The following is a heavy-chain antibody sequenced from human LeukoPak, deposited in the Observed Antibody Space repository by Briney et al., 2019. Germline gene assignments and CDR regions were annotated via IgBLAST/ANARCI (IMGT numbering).Heavy chain of an antibody. CDR1: GGSISSYY. Sequence: PSETLSLTCTVSGGSISSYYWGWIRQPPGKGLEWIGSIYHSGSTYYNPSLKSRVTISVDTSKNQFSLKLSSVTAADTAVYYCARDGLWSSHFDYWGQGTLVTVSS. V-gene: IGHV4-38-2*02. CDR2: IYHSGST. D-gene: IGHD5-18*01. CDR3: ARDGLWSSHFDY. J-gene: IGHJ4*02.